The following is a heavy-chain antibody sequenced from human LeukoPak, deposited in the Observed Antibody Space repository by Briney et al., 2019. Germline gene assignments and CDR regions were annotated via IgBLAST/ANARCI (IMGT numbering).Heavy chain of an antibody. J-gene: IGHJ4*02. V-gene: IGHV3-23*01. CDR2: ISGSGGST. CDR1: GFTFSSYA. Sequence: GGSLRLSCAASGFTFSSYAMSWVRQAPGKGLEWVSAISGSGGSTYYADSVKGRFTISRDNSKNTLYLQMNSLKTEDTAVYYCTRDSYYDFWSQQGYFDYWGQGTLVTVSS. D-gene: IGHD3-3*01. CDR3: TRDSYYDFWSQQGYFDY.